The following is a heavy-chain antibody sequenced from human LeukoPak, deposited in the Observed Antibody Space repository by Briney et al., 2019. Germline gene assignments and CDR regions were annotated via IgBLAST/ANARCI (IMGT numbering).Heavy chain of an antibody. CDR1: GGSFSGYY. CDR3: ATEQQLVHSWFDP. J-gene: IGHJ5*02. D-gene: IGHD6-13*01. CDR2: INHSGST. Sequence: NPSETLSLTCAVYGGSFSGYYWTWIRQPPGKGLEWIGEINHSGSTNYNPSLKSRVTISVDTSKNQFSLRLSSVTAADTAVYYCATEQQLVHSWFDPWGQGTLVTVSS. V-gene: IGHV4-34*01.